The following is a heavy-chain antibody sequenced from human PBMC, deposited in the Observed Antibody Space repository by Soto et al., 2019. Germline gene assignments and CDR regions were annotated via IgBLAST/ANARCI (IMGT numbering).Heavy chain of an antibody. J-gene: IGHJ5*02. CDR2: VYYSGSD. CDR3: ARAKLVPSYWEWFDP. Sequence: QVQLQESGPGLVQPSQTLSLTCSVSGASISSGDYYWSWIRQFPGMGLEWIGYVYYSGSDYKNPSLNRRSNMXXDXTXXEAPLKLNSLTAADTAVYYCARAKLVPSYWEWFDPWGQGTLVTVSS. CDR1: GASISSGDYY. V-gene: IGHV4-31*03. D-gene: IGHD1-26*01.